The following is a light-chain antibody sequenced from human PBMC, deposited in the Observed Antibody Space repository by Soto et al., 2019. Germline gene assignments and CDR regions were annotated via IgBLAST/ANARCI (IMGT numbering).Light chain of an antibody. CDR1: QHIVNY. J-gene: IGKJ4*01. V-gene: IGKV1-39*01. CDR2: GAS. Sequence: DIQMTQSPSSLSASVGDTDTITCRARQHIVNYLYWYQRKPGKAPELLIYGASSLQRGVPSRFSGNRSGRDFTLTITTLQPEEFEAFYCQQSYSVPLACGGGANVEVK. CDR3: QQSYSVPLA.